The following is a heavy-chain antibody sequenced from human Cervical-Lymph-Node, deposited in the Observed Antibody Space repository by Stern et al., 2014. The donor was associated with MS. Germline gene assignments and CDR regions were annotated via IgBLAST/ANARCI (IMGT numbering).Heavy chain of an antibody. D-gene: IGHD3-10*01. J-gene: IGHJ5*01. CDR3: TSLSGPLDS. CDR2: IITGNGDT. Sequence: QDQLVQSGAEVKKPGASVKVSCKASGHTFAVHWVRQAPGQRLEWMGRIITGNGDTNYSQKFQGRVTITRDTFASTAYMELRSLRFEDTAVYYCTSLSGPLDSWGQGTLVTVSS. V-gene: IGHV1-3*04. CDR1: GHTFA.